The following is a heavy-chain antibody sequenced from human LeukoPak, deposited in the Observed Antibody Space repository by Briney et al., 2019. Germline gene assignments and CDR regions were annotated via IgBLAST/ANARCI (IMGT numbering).Heavy chain of an antibody. Sequence: SETLSLTCAVYGGSFSGYYWSCIRQPPGKGLEWIGEINHSGSTNYNPSLKSRVTISVDTSKNQFSLKLSSVTAADTAVYYCARNDGSGSYRYPEYWGQGTLVTVSS. V-gene: IGHV4-34*01. D-gene: IGHD3-10*01. CDR2: INHSGST. CDR3: ARNDGSGSYRYPEY. CDR1: GGSFSGYY. J-gene: IGHJ4*02.